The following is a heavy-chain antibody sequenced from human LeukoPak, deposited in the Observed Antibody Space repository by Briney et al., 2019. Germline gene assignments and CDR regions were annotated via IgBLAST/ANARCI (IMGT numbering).Heavy chain of an antibody. CDR2: IYYSGST. CDR3: ARGYADRTYYDFWSGYYQLDY. Sequence: SETLSLTCTVSGGSISSSSYYWGWIRQPPGTGLEWIGSIYYSGSTYYNPSLKSRVTISVDASKNQFSLKLSSVTAADTAVYYCARGYADRTYYDFWSGYYQLDYWGQGTLVTVSS. V-gene: IGHV4-39*01. D-gene: IGHD3-3*01. J-gene: IGHJ4*02. CDR1: GGSISSSSYY.